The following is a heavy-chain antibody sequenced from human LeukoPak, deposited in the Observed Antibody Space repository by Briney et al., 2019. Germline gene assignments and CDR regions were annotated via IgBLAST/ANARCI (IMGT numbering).Heavy chain of an antibody. CDR3: ARNSVGGSFFDY. D-gene: IGHD3-16*01. Sequence: PGGSLRLSCAASGVTFSSYDMHWVRQAPGKGLEWVAVISYDGTNKDYADSVKGRLTISRDNSKNTLYLQMNSLGPEDTAVYYCARNSVGGSFFDYWGQGSLVTVSS. V-gene: IGHV3-30-3*01. CDR1: GVTFSSYD. CDR2: ISYDGTNK. J-gene: IGHJ4*02.